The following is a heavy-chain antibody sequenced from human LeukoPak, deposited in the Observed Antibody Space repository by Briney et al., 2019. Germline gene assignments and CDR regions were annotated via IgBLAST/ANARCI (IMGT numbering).Heavy chain of an antibody. CDR2: IYYSGST. CDR3: ARRNYYGTFPFDP. J-gene: IGHJ5*02. D-gene: IGHD3-10*01. CDR1: GGSISSSSYY. Sequence: SETLSLTCTVSGGSISSSSYYWGWIRQPPGKGLEWIGSIYYSGSTYYNPSLKSRVTMSVDTSKNQFSLKLSSVSAADTAVYYCARRNYYGTFPFDPWGQGILVTVSS. V-gene: IGHV4-39*01.